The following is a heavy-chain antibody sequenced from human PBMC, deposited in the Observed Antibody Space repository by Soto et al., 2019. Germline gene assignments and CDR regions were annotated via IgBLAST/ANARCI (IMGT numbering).Heavy chain of an antibody. CDR3: AKDMGHYGGNSPDS. Sequence: EVQVVESGGSLIEVGGSLQLSCAASGFSFDAYAIHWVRQVPGQGLEWVSGVSGNGASLGYADSVKGRFTISRDSARNSVYLQMTSLRPEDTALYYCAKDMGHYGGNSPDSWGQGALVTVSS. J-gene: IGHJ4*02. D-gene: IGHD4-17*01. CDR1: GFSFDAYA. CDR2: VSGNGASL. V-gene: IGHV3-9*01.